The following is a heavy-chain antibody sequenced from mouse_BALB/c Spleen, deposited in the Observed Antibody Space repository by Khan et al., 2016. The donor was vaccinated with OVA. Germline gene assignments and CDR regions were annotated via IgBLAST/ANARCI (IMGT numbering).Heavy chain of an antibody. V-gene: IGHV3-6*02. Sequence: EVQLQESGPGLVKPSQSLSLTCSVTGYSITSGYFWNWIRQFPGNNLEWMGYIRYDGDSNYNPSLKSRISITRDTSKNQFFLKLNSVTPEDTATYCCARGGSSGPAWFAYWGQGTLVTVST. CDR2: IRYDGDS. CDR1: GYSITSGYF. D-gene: IGHD3-1*01. CDR3: ARGGSSGPAWFAY. J-gene: IGHJ3*01.